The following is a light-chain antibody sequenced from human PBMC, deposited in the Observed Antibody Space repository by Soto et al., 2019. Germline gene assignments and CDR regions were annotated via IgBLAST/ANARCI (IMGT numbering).Light chain of an antibody. V-gene: IGLV2-14*01. Sequence: QSALTQPASVSGSPGKSIAIPCTESSSDVGIYHYVSWYQQHPGKVPKLIIYEVTNRPSGVSNRFSGSKSGNTASLTISGLEAEDEADYFCSSYTTSSTRVFGTGSKLTVL. J-gene: IGLJ1*01. CDR3: SSYTTSSTRV. CDR1: SSDVGIYHY. CDR2: EVT.